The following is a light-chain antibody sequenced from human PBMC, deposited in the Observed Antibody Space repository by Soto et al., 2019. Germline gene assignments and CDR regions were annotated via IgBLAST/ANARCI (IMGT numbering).Light chain of an antibody. V-gene: IGKV3-11*01. CDR3: PPRSNWPRGYT. CDR1: QSVSYY. CDR2: DSF. J-gene: IGKJ2*01. Sequence: EIVLTQSPATLSLSPGERATLSCRASQSVSYYLAWYQQKPGQAPRLLIYDSFNRATGIPARFSGSGSGTDFTLPVSSLAPEGFASYYCPPRSNWPRGYTFGQGTKLDI.